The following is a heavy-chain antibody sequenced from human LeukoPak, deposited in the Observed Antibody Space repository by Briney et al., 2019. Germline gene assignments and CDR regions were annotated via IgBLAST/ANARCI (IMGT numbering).Heavy chain of an antibody. D-gene: IGHD1-26*01. CDR2: INAGNGNT. CDR1: GYTFTSYA. V-gene: IGHV1-3*01. Sequence: PGESLKISCKASGYTFTSYAMHWVRQAPGQRLEWMGWINAGNGNTKYSQKFQGRVTITRDTSASTAYMELSSLRSEDTAVYYCARVSDSGADYWGQGTLVTVSS. J-gene: IGHJ4*02. CDR3: ARVSDSGADY.